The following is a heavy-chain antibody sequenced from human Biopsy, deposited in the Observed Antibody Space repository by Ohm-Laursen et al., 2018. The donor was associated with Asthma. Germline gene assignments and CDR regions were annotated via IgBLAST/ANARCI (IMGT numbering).Heavy chain of an antibody. CDR3: ARQSGQDYGDSSGFDI. V-gene: IGHV3-30*03. D-gene: IGHD3-22*01. CDR2: VSSDGHNK. CDR1: GFVFSQCG. J-gene: IGHJ3*02. Sequence: SLRLSCSASGFVFSQCGMHWVRQGPGKGLEWVALVSSDGHNKYYEDSVKGRFTISRDNSRNRPYLQINRLTVEDSAVYFCARQSGQDYGDSSGFDIWGQGTKVAVSS.